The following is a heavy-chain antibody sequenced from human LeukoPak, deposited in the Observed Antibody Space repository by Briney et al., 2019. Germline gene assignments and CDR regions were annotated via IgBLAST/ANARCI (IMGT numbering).Heavy chain of an antibody. Sequence: PGGSLRLSCAASGFTFTGYAMNWVRQAPGKGLEWVSAISTTGDNTDYADSVKGRFTISRDNSKNTLYLQMDSRSAEDTAVYYCAKDHYGGNHYYFGMDVWGQGTTVTVSS. V-gene: IGHV3-23*01. J-gene: IGHJ6*02. CDR3: AKDHYGGNHYYFGMDV. CDR1: GFTFTGYA. D-gene: IGHD4-23*01. CDR2: ISTTGDNT.